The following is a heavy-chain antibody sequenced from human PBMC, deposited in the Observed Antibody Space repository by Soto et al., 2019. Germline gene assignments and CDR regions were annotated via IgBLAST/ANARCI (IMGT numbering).Heavy chain of an antibody. D-gene: IGHD6-19*01. J-gene: IGHJ4*02. CDR1: GFTFSDYA. Sequence: VQLVESGGGVVQPGRSLRLSCAASGFTFSDYAMHWVRQAPGKGLEWVAVVSHDGRNTHYADSVKGRFPISRDSSKNTVSLELTGLRAEDTAVYYGAKGGRQWLVTSDFNYWGQGALVTVSS. CDR2: VSHDGRNT. CDR3: AKGGRQWLVTSDFNY. V-gene: IGHV3-30*18.